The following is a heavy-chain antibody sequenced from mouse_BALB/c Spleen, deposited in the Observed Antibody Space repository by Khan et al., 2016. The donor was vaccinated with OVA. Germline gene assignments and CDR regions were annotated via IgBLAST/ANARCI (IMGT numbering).Heavy chain of an antibody. Sequence: EVELVESGGGLVQPGGSLKLSCAASGFTFSSYGMSWVRQTPDKRLESVATINSNGGITYYPDSVKGRFIISRDNAKNTLYLQMSSLKSEDTAMYYCARGLGAFAYWGQGTLVTVSA. V-gene: IGHV5-6-3*01. J-gene: IGHJ3*01. CDR2: INSNGGIT. CDR3: ARGLGAFAY. CDR1: GFTFSSYG. D-gene: IGHD3-3*01.